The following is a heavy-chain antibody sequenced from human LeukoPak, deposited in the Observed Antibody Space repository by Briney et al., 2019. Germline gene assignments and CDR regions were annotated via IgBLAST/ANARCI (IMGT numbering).Heavy chain of an antibody. CDR1: GFTFSIYA. V-gene: IGHV3-23*01. CDR2: IGGSADSA. J-gene: IGHJ4*02. CDR3: AKDFHGDFPYFFDY. Sequence: GGSLRLSCAASGFTFSIYAMNWVRQAPGKGLEWVSVIGGSADSADYADSVKGRFTISRDNSKNTLNLQMNSLRAEDTAIYYCAKDFHGDFPYFFDYWGQGSLVTASS.